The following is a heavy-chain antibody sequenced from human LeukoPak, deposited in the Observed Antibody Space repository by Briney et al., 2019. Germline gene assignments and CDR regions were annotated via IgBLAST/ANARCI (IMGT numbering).Heavy chain of an antibody. Sequence: SETLSLTCTVSGYSISSGYYWGWIRQPPGKRLEWIGSIYHSGSTYYNPSLKSRVTISVDTSKNQFSLKLSSVTAADTAVYYCARQYGQQADFFDYWGQGTLVTVSS. D-gene: IGHD6-13*01. CDR2: IYHSGST. CDR1: GYSISSGYY. CDR3: ARQYGQQADFFDY. V-gene: IGHV4-38-2*02. J-gene: IGHJ4*02.